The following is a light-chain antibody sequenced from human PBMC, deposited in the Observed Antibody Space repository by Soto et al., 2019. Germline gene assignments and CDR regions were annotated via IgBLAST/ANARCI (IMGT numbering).Light chain of an antibody. CDR1: QSVLYSSNNKNY. V-gene: IGKV4-1*01. J-gene: IGKJ1*01. Sequence: DIVMTQSPDSLAVSLGERATINCKSSQSVLYSSNNKNYLAWYQQKPGQPPKLLISWASTRESGVPDRFSGSGSGTDFTLTISSLQAEYVAVYYWQQYYGSPPRTLGQGTKVEIK. CDR3: QQYYGSPPRT. CDR2: WAS.